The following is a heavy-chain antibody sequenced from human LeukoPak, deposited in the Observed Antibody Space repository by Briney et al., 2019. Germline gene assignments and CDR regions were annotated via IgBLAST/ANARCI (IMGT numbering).Heavy chain of an antibody. CDR1: RFTFSSYN. D-gene: IGHD1-1*01. J-gene: IGHJ4*02. V-gene: IGHV3-48*04. CDR2: ISGSSYTI. CDR3: VRTGETERFEY. Sequence: AGTLTLSCAVSRFTFSSYNMRWVRQSPGKGLEWISYISGSSYTIYYADSVKGRFTISRDNAQNSLYLQMNSLRVEDTAMYYCVRTGETERFEYWGQGALVTAST.